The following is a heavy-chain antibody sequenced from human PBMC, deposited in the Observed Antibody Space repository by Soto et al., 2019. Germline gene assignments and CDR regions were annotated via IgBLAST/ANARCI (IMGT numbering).Heavy chain of an antibody. D-gene: IGHD1-1*01. V-gene: IGHV1-18*01. CDR3: ARGRYGDY. CDR2: ISAHNGNT. Sequence: QVHLVQSGAEVKKPGASVKVSCQGSGYAFTTYGITWVRQAPGQGLEWMGWISAHNGNTNDAQKLQGRVTVTRDTSTSTAYMELRSLRYDATAVYYCARGRYGDYWGQGALVTVSS. CDR1: GYAFTTYG. J-gene: IGHJ4*02.